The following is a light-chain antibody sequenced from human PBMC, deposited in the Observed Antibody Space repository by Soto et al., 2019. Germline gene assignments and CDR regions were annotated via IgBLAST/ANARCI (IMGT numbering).Light chain of an antibody. Sequence: DIQMTQSPSSLSASVGDRITITCRASQIIDTWLAWYQQKPGKAPKLLIYKASSLESGVPSRFSGSGSGTEFTLTISSLQPDDSATYYCQQYKSRRTFGQGTKVDIK. CDR2: KAS. CDR3: QQYKSRRT. CDR1: QIIDTW. V-gene: IGKV1-5*03. J-gene: IGKJ1*01.